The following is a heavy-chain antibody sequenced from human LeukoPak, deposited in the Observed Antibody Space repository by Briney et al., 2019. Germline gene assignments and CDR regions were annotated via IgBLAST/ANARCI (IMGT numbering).Heavy chain of an antibody. CDR1: GFTFSDYY. V-gene: IGHV3-11*04. J-gene: IGHJ3*02. Sequence: GGSLRLSCAASGFTFSDYYMSWIRQAPGKGLEWVSYISSSGSTIYYADSVEGRFTISRDNAKNSRYLQMNSLRAEDTAVYYCARGGSYSSNAFDIWGQGTLVTVSS. CDR2: ISSSGSTI. D-gene: IGHD1-26*01. CDR3: ARGGSYSSNAFDI.